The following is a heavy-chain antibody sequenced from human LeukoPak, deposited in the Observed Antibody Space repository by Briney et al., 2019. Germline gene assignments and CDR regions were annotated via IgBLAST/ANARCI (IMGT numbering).Heavy chain of an antibody. D-gene: IGHD6-19*01. Sequence: ASVKVSCKASGYTFTSYYMHWVRQAPGQGLEWMGIINPSGGSTSYAQKFQGRVTMTRDTSTGTVYMELSSLRSEDTAVYYCARSQIEIGSGWYADAFDIWGQGTMVSVSS. CDR3: ARSQIEIGSGWYADAFDI. CDR2: INPSGGST. CDR1: GYTFTSYY. V-gene: IGHV1-46*01. J-gene: IGHJ3*02.